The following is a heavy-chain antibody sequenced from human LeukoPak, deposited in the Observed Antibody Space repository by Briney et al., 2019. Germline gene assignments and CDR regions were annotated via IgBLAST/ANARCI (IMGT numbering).Heavy chain of an antibody. J-gene: IGHJ5*02. CDR2: IIPIFGTA. D-gene: IGHD5-18*01. CDR1: GGTFSSYA. V-gene: IGHV1-69*13. CDR3: ARREGYSYGTNWFDP. Sequence: ASAKVSCKASGGTFSSYAISWVRQAPGQGLEWMGGIIPIFGTANYAQKFQGRVTITADESTSTAYMELSSLRSEDTAVYYCARREGYSYGTNWFDPWGQGTLVTVSS.